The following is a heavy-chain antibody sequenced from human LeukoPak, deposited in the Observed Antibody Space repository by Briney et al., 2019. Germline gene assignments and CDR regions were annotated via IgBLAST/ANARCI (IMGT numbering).Heavy chain of an antibody. CDR2: INHSGST. J-gene: IGHJ4*02. V-gene: IGHV4-34*01. D-gene: IGHD3-10*01. CDR3: ARHKRITMVRGVIRSGPFDY. CDR1: GGSFSGYY. Sequence: PSETLSLTCAVYGGSFSGYYWSWIRQPPGKGLEWIGEINHSGSTNYNPSLKSRVTISVDTSKNQFSLKLSSVTAADTAVYYCARHKRITMVRGVIRSGPFDYWGQGTLVTVSS.